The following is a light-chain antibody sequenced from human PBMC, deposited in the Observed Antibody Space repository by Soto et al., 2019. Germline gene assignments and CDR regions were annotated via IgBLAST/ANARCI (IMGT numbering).Light chain of an antibody. CDR1: QSVTSNY. Sequence: EIVLTQSPATPSLSPGERATLSCRASQSVTSNYLAWYQQKPGQAPRLLIYGASSRATAIPDRFSGSGSGTDFTLTIRRLEPEDLAVYHCQQYGDSPQTFGQGTKVEIK. CDR3: QQYGDSPQT. V-gene: IGKV3-20*01. J-gene: IGKJ1*01. CDR2: GAS.